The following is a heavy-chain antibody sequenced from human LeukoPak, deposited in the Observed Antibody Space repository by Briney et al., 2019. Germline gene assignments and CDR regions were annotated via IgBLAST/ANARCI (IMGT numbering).Heavy chain of an antibody. J-gene: IGHJ3*02. Sequence: SQTLSLTCTVSGGSISSGGYYWSWIRQHPGKGLEWIGYIYYSGSTYYNPSLKSRVTISVDTSKNQFSLKLSSVTPEGTAVYYCARDMRLAAGTGDDAFDIWGQGTMVTVSS. CDR3: ARDMRLAAGTGDDAFDI. V-gene: IGHV4-31*03. CDR1: GGSISSGGYY. CDR2: IYYSGST. D-gene: IGHD6-13*01.